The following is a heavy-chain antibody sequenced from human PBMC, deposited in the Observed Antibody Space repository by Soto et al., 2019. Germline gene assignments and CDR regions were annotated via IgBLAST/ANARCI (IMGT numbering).Heavy chain of an antibody. CDR3: ARWGGFRRRSQHAFDI. D-gene: IGHD2-21*01. J-gene: IGHJ3*02. V-gene: IGHV4-39*01. Sequence: QLQLQESGAGLVKPSQTLSLTCTVSGGSVSSDGFYWGLIRQPPGKGLEWIGSIYYSGSTSYNPSRTSRVTIFVDTPNKQISLKLRSVSAADTAVYYWARWGGFRRRSQHAFDIWGQGTLVTVSS. CDR2: IYYSGST. CDR1: GGSVSSDGFY.